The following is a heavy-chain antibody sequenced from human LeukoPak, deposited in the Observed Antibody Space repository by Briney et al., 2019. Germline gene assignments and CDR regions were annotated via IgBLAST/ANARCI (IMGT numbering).Heavy chain of an antibody. J-gene: IGHJ4*02. V-gene: IGHV3-11*04. CDR1: GFTFSDYY. CDR2: ISSSGTTK. CDR3: ARVPGGTYSNWDY. D-gene: IGHD1-26*01. Sequence: GGSLRLSCAVSGFTFSDYYMSWIRQAPGMGLEWVSYISSSGTTKYYADSVKDRFTIFRDNAKNSLYLQMNSLRAEDTAVYYCARVPGGTYSNWDYWGQGTLVTVSS.